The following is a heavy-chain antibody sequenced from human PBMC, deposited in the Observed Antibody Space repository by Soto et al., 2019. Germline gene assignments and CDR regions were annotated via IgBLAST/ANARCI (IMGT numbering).Heavy chain of an antibody. Sequence: GGSLRLSCAASGFTFSSYGMHWVRQAPGKGLEWVAVISYDGSNKYYADSVKGRFTISRDNSKNTLYLQMNSLRSEDTAVYYCASHSGRSPEGQYYYGMDVWGQGTTVTVSS. CDR2: ISYDGSNK. D-gene: IGHD1-26*01. J-gene: IGHJ6*02. CDR3: ASHSGRSPEGQYYYGMDV. V-gene: IGHV3-30*03. CDR1: GFTFSSYG.